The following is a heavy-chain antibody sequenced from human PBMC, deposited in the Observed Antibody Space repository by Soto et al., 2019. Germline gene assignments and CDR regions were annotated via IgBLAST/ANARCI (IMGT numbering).Heavy chain of an antibody. CDR3: ASMSPVTSIET. V-gene: IGHV4-39*01. CDR2: FYYSGSS. J-gene: IGHJ5*02. D-gene: IGHD4-17*01. CDR1: GGSISSNTYY. Sequence: SETLSLSCTVSGGSISSNTYYWGWIRQPPGKGLEWIGNFYYSGSSYYNPSLKSRVTISVDTSKNQFSLKLSSVTAADTAVYYCASMSPVTSIETWGQGTLVTV.